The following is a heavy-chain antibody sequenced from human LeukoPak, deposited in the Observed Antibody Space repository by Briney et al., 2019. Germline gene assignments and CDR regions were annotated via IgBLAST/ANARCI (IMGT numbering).Heavy chain of an antibody. V-gene: IGHV3-7*01. CDR1: GSTFSSYW. J-gene: IGHJ4*02. D-gene: IGHD3-10*01. CDR2: IKQDGSEK. CDR3: ARGSLYGLGKGADY. Sequence: GGSLRLSCAASGSTFSSYWMSWVRQAPGKGLEWVANIKQDGSEKYYVDSVKGRFTISRDNAKNSLYLQMNSLRAEDTAVYYCARGSLYGLGKGADYWGQGTLVTVSS.